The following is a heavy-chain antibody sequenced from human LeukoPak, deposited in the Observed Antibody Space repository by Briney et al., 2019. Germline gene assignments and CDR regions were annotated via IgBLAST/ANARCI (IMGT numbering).Heavy chain of an antibody. D-gene: IGHD2-15*01. CDR1: GFTFSSYW. CDR2: IKQDGSEK. J-gene: IGHJ4*02. Sequence: GGSLRLSCAVSGFTFSSYWMTWVRQAPGKGLEWVANIKQDGSEKYYVDSMKGRFTISRDNAENSLYLQMDSLRAEDTAVYYCARGRYCSGGSCQRLDYWGQGTLVTVSS. CDR3: ARGRYCSGGSCQRLDY. V-gene: IGHV3-7*01.